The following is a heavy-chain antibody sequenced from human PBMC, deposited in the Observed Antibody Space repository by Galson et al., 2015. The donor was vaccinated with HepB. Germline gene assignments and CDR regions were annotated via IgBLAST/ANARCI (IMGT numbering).Heavy chain of an antibody. CDR1: GFTFSSYS. CDR3: ARLSGDYLYYFDY. CDR2: ISSSSSTI. V-gene: IGHV3-48*01. D-gene: IGHD4-17*01. J-gene: IGHJ4*02. Sequence: SLRLSCAASGFTFSSYSMNWVRQAPGKGLEWVSYISSSSSTIYYADSVKGRFTISRDNAKNSLYLQMNSLRAEDTAVYYCARLSGDYLYYFDYWGQGTLVTVSS.